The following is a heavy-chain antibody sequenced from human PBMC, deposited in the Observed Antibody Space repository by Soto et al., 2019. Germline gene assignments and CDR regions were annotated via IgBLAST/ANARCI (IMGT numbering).Heavy chain of an antibody. CDR2: IYYSGST. V-gene: IGHV4-39*01. CDR3: ARWSVRGDRIFDY. Sequence: SETLSLTCTVSGGSISSSSYYWVWIRQPPGKGLEWIGSIYYSGSTYYNPSLKSRVTIYVDTSKNQFSLKLSSVTAVDTAVYYCARWSVRGDRIFDYWGQGNLVTVSS. D-gene: IGHD3-10*01. J-gene: IGHJ4*02. CDR1: GGSISSSSYY.